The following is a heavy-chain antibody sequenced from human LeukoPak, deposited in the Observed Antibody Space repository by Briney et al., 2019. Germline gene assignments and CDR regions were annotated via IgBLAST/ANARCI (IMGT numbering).Heavy chain of an antibody. J-gene: IGHJ4*02. D-gene: IGHD6-19*01. CDR2: ISWNSGSI. Sequence: GRSLRLSCAASGFTFDDYAMHRVRQAPGKGLEWVSGISWNSGSIGYADSVKGRFTISRDNAKNSLYLQMNSLRAEDTALYYCAKDRYSSGWYLLYYFDYWGQGTLVTVSS. CDR3: AKDRYSSGWYLLYYFDY. CDR1: GFTFDDYA. V-gene: IGHV3-9*01.